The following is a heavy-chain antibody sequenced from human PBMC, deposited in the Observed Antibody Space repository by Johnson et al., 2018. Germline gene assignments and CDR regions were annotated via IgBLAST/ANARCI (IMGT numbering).Heavy chain of an antibody. CDR1: GYTFTSYD. J-gene: IGHJ3*02. Sequence: QVQLVQSGAEVKKPGASXKVSCKASGYTFTSYDINWVRQATGQGLEWMGWMNPNSGNTGYAQKFQGRVTMTRNTSISTAYMELSSPRSEDTAGYYCARGRSYLAFDAFDIWGQGTMVTVSS. V-gene: IGHV1-8*01. D-gene: IGHD1-26*01. CDR2: MNPNSGNT. CDR3: ARGRSYLAFDAFDI.